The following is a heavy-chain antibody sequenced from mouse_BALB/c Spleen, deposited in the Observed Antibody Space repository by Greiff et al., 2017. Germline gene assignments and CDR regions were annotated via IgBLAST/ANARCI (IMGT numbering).Heavy chain of an antibody. CDR2: ISYDGSN. V-gene: IGHV3-6*02. CDR3: ARGSSVGYAMDY. CDR1: GYSITSGYY. D-gene: IGHD1-3*01. Sequence: EVQLVESGPGLVKPSQSLSLTCSFTGYSITSGYYWNWIRQFPGNKLEWMGYISYDGSNNYNPSLKNRISITRDTSKNQFFLKLNSVTTEDTATYYCARGSSVGYAMDYWGQGTSVTVSS. J-gene: IGHJ4*01.